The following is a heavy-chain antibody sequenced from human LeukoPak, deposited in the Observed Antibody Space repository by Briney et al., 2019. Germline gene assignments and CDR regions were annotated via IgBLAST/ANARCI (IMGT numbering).Heavy chain of an antibody. Sequence: SETLSLTCTVSGGSISSYYWSWIRQPAGKGLEWIGRIYTSGSTNYNPSLKSRVTMSVDTSKNQFSLKLSSVTAADTAVYYCAREGGEWELLRTFDYWGQGTLVTVSS. CDR3: AREGGEWELLRTFDY. CDR2: IYTSGST. J-gene: IGHJ4*02. D-gene: IGHD1-26*01. CDR1: GGSISSYY. V-gene: IGHV4-4*07.